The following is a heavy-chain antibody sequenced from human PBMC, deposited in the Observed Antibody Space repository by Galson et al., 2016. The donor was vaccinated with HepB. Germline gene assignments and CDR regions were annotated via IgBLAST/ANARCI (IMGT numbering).Heavy chain of an antibody. D-gene: IGHD6-13*01. J-gene: IGHJ2*01. CDR3: AHSYSNSWYWYFDL. CDR2: IYWDDDK. V-gene: IGHV2-5*02. Sequence: PALVKPTQTLTLTCTFSGFSLSTSGVGVGWIRQPPGKALEWLALIYWDDDKRYSPSLKCRLTITKDTSKNQVVLTMTNMDPVDTATYYCAHSYSNSWYWYFDLWVRGTLVTVSS. CDR1: GFSLSTSGVG.